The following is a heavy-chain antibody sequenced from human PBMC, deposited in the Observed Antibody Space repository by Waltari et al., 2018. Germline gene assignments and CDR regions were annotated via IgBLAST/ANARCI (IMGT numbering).Heavy chain of an antibody. CDR3: ARGLRKGGAFDI. J-gene: IGHJ3*02. Sequence: QVQLQQWGAGLLKPSETLSLTCAVYGGSFSGYYWSWIRQPPGRGLEWIGEINHSGRTNYNPSLKSRVTIAVDTSKNQFSLKLSSVTAADTAVYYCARGLRKGGAFDIWGQGTMVTVSS. D-gene: IGHD1-26*01. CDR2: INHSGRT. V-gene: IGHV4-34*01. CDR1: GGSFSGYY.